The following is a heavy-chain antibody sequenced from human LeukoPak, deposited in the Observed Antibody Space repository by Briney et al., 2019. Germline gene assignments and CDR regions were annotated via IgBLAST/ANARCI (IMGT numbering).Heavy chain of an antibody. CDR2: ISGSGGST. D-gene: IGHD3-22*01. V-gene: IGHV3-23*01. CDR1: GFTFSSYA. Sequence: PGGSLRLSCAASGFTFSSYAMSWVRQAPGKGLEWVSAISGSGGSTYYADSVKGRFTISRDNSKNTLYLQMNSLRAEDTAVYYCAKDRGVYYDSSGYYAGVSDYWGQGTLVTAS. CDR3: AKDRGVYYDSSGYYAGVSDY. J-gene: IGHJ4*02.